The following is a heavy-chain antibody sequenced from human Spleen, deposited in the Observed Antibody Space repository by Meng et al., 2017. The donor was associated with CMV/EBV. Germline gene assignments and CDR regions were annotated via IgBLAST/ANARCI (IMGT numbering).Heavy chain of an antibody. V-gene: IGHV1-18*01. J-gene: IGHJ6*02. CDR1: GYIFSNYG. CDR3: ARGGGYGSGSYYNVRYYYYYGMDV. Sequence: ASVKVSCKTSGYIFSNYGISWVRQAPGQGLEWMGWISAYNGNTNYAQKLQGRVTMTTDTSTSTAYMELRSLRSDDTAVYYCARGGGYGSGSYYNVRYYYYYGMDVWGQGTTVTVSS. CDR2: ISAYNGNT. D-gene: IGHD3-10*01.